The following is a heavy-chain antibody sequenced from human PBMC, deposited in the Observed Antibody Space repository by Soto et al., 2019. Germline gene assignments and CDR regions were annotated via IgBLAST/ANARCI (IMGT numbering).Heavy chain of an antibody. CDR2: IYYTGST. J-gene: IGHJ4*02. D-gene: IGHD4-17*01. V-gene: IGHV4-31*03. CDR1: GASTGSGGYY. CDR3: ARADYGERGLAFDS. Sequence: QVQLQESGPGLVKTSQTMSLTCTVSGASTGSGGYYWSWIRQHPGKGLEWIGYIYYTGSTYYSPSLKSGASISVDTSKNEFSLKLDSVTAADTAVYYCARADYGERGLAFDSWGQGTLVTVSS.